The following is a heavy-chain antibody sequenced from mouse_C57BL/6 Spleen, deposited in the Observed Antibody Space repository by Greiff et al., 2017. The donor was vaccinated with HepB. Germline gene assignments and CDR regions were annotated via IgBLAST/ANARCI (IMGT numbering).Heavy chain of an antibody. D-gene: IGHD2-5*01. CDR3: AIHATYYSNDWYFDV. CDR2: FYPGSGSI. CDR1: GYTFTEYT. Sequence: QVHVKQSGAELVKPGASVKLSCKASGYTFTEYTIHWVKQRSGQGLEWIGWFYPGSGSIKYNEKFKEKATLTADKSSSTVYMELSRLTSEDSAVYFCAIHATYYSNDWYFDVWGTGTTVTVSS. J-gene: IGHJ1*03. V-gene: IGHV1-62-2*01.